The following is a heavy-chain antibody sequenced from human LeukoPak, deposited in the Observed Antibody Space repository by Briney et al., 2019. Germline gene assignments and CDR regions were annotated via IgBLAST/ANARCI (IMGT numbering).Heavy chain of an antibody. CDR1: GFTVSSNY. V-gene: IGHV3-53*01. D-gene: IGHD1-14*01. CDR2: IYSGGST. J-gene: IGHJ4*02. CDR3: ARFEPGLYYFDY. Sequence: PGGSLRLSCAASGFTVSSNYMSWVRQAPGKGLEWVSVIYSGGSTYYADSVKGRFTISRDNSKNTLYLKMNSLRAEDTAVYYCARFEPGLYYFDYWGQGTLVTVSS.